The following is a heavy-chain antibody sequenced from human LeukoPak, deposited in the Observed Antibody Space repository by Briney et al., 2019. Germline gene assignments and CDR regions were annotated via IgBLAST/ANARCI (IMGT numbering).Heavy chain of an antibody. CDR1: GFTFSSYA. D-gene: IGHD2-21*02. Sequence: GGSLRLSCAASGFTFSSYAMRWVRQAPGKGLEYVSAISSNGGSTHYANSVKGRFTISRDNSKNTLYLQMGSLRAEDMAVYYCAREVVVTAIPYGAFDIWGQGTMVTVSS. J-gene: IGHJ3*02. CDR2: ISSNGGST. V-gene: IGHV3-64*01. CDR3: AREVVVTAIPYGAFDI.